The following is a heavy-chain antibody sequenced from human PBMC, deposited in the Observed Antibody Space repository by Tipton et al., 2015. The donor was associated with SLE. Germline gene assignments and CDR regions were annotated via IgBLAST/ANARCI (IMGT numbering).Heavy chain of an antibody. CDR3: ARDQGLGYGSGSY. Sequence: TLSLTCAVSGYSISSGYYWGWIRQPPGKGLEWIGSIYHSGSTYYNPSLKSRVTISVDTPKNQFSLKLSSVTAADTAVYYCARDQGLGYGSGSYWGQGTLVTVSS. J-gene: IGHJ4*02. CDR1: GYSISSGYY. D-gene: IGHD3-10*01. V-gene: IGHV4-38-2*02. CDR2: IYHSGST.